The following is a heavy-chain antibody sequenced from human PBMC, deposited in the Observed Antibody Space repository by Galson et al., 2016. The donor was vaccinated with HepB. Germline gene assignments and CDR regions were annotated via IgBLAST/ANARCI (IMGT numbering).Heavy chain of an antibody. CDR1: GFSFSTST. Sequence: SLRLSCAASGFSFSTSTMNWVRQAPGKGLEWVASISSSSATIYYVDSVKGRFAVSRDNAKNSVYLQMNSLRGEDTAVYYCTRDGALPGGWVWIDPWGQGTLVIVSS. D-gene: IGHD6-19*01. CDR2: ISSSSATI. CDR3: TRDGALPGGWVWIDP. V-gene: IGHV3-48*04. J-gene: IGHJ5*02.